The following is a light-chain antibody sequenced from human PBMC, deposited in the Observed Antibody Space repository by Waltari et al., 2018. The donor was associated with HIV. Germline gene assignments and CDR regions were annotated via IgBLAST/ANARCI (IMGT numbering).Light chain of an antibody. V-gene: IGKV1-5*03. CDR3: QQYKSYPVT. CDR1: QNINKW. CDR2: RAS. J-gene: IGKJ2*01. Sequence: DIQLPQSPSSLSASVGDRVTITCRAIQNINKWLAWYQQKPGETPKFLIYRASTLESGVPSRFSGSGSGTEFSLTISSLQPEDFAIYYCQQYKSYPVTFGRGT.